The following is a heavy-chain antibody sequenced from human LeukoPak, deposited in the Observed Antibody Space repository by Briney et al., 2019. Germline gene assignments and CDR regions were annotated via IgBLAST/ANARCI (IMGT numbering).Heavy chain of an antibody. Sequence: PGGSLRLSCAASGFTFSSYAMHWVRQAPGKGLEWVAVISYDGSNKYYADSVKGRFTISRDNSKNTLYLQMNSLRAEDTAVYYCARENYDILTGHRMDVWGQGTTVTVSS. J-gene: IGHJ6*02. D-gene: IGHD3-9*01. CDR1: GFTFSSYA. CDR3: ARENYDILTGHRMDV. V-gene: IGHV3-30-3*01. CDR2: ISYDGSNK.